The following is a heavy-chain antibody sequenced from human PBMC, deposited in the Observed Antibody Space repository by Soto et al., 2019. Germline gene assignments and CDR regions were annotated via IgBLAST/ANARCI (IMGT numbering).Heavy chain of an antibody. CDR1: GDSISNYY. D-gene: IGHD1-1*01. CDR3: ARWSGNWRQNGFDS. J-gene: IGHJ4*02. Sequence: SETLSLTCTVSGDSISNYYWSWIRQPPGKGLEWIGYIFYSGSTNYNPSLKSRVIISVDTSRNQFSLKLSSMTAADTAVYYCARWSGNWRQNGFDSWGQGTLVTVSS. CDR2: IFYSGST. V-gene: IGHV4-59*08.